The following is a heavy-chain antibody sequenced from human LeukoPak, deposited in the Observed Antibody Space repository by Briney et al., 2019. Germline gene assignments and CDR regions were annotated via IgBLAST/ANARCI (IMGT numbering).Heavy chain of an antibody. V-gene: IGHV3-30*03. J-gene: IGHJ4*02. Sequence: GGSLRLSCAASGFTFSSYGMHWVRQAPGKGLEWVAVISYDGSNKYHADSVKGRFTISRDNAKNSLYLQMNSLRAEDTAVYYCARELGYCSSTSCYYYFDYWGQGTLVTVSS. CDR3: ARELGYCSSTSCYYYFDY. CDR2: ISYDGSNK. D-gene: IGHD2-2*01. CDR1: GFTFSSYG.